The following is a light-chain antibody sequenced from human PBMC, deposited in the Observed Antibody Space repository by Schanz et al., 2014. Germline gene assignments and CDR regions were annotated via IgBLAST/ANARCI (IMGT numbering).Light chain of an antibody. CDR1: QSVAGD. V-gene: IGKV3-11*01. CDR3: QQRSNWWT. Sequence: EAVLTQSPGTLSLSPGDVATLYCRASQSVAGDHLAWYFQRPGQAPILLISGASNRATGIPARFSGSGSGTDFTLTISSLEPEDFAIYYCQQRSNWWTFGQGTKVEIK. CDR2: GAS. J-gene: IGKJ1*01.